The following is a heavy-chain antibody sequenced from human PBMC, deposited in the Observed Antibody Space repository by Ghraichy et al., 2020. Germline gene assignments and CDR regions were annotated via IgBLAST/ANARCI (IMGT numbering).Heavy chain of an antibody. CDR2: INPNSGGT. J-gene: IGHJ5*02. Sequence: ASVKVSCKASGYTFTGYYMHWVRQAPGQGLEWMGWINPNSGGTNYAQKFQGRVTMTRDTSISTAYMELSRLRSDDTAVYYCARDRASVPAAIAPYNWFDPWGQGTLVTVSS. D-gene: IGHD2-2*01. V-gene: IGHV1-2*02. CDR1: GYTFTGYY. CDR3: ARDRASVPAAIAPYNWFDP.